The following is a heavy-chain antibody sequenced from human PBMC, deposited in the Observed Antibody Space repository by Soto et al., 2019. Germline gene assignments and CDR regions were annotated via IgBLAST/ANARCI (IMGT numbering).Heavy chain of an antibody. CDR2: ISGDGNDK. D-gene: IGHD1-26*01. J-gene: IGHJ4*02. CDR3: VEGASTAHQPLDS. Sequence: QVQLVESGGGVVQPGRSLRLSCAASGFIFRNFGMHWVRRAPGKGLEWVAAISGDGNDKYYPDSMKGRFTIYRDNFNYSLYLQLNRLRPEDTGVYHCVEGASTAHQPLDSWGQGVLVTVSS. CDR1: GFIFRNFG. V-gene: IGHV3-30*03.